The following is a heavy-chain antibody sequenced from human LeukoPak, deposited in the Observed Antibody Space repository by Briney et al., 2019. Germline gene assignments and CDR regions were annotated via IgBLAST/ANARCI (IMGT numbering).Heavy chain of an antibody. CDR1: GGSISSSY. Sequence: SETLSLTCTVSGGSISSSYWSWIRQPPGKGLEWIGYIYYTGSTTYNPSLKSRVTISVDTSKNQFSLKLRSVTAADTAVYYCARDYGDIPPDWYYDLWGRGTLVTVSS. D-gene: IGHD4-17*01. CDR2: IYYTGST. J-gene: IGHJ2*01. CDR3: ARDYGDIPPDWYYDL. V-gene: IGHV4-59*01.